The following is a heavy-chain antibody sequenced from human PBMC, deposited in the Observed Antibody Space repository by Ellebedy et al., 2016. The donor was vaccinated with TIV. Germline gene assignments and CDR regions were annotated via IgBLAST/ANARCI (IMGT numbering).Heavy chain of an antibody. CDR2: ISYDGSNE. J-gene: IGHJ4*02. CDR1: GFTFSDYA. CDR3: AGDPPVGYL. V-gene: IGHV3-30-3*01. Sequence: GGSLRLSCAASGFTFSDYAMHWVRQAPAKGLEWVTLISYDGSNEYYADSVKGRFTISRDNSKNTLYLQMNGLRVEDTAIYYCAGDPPVGYLWGQGTRVTVSS. D-gene: IGHD1-26*01.